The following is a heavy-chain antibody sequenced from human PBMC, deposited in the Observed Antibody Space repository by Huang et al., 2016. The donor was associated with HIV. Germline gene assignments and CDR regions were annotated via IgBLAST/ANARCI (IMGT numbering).Heavy chain of an antibody. V-gene: IGHV4-34*02. CDR1: GGSFTGNY. CDR3: ARQWTILEWLLGLDV. CDR2: VNDGGAT. J-gene: IGHJ6*02. D-gene: IGHD3-3*01. Sequence: QMQLQQRGAGLLKPSETLSLTCGVSGGSFTGNYLTWIRQAPGKGLEWVGEVNDGGATNNNPSVNGRVTISRDKSNRELSLDMRSVTAADTAVYYCARQWTILEWLLGLDVWGQGTTVIVSS.